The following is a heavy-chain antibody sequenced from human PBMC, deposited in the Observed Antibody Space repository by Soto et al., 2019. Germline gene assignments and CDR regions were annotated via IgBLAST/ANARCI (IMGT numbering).Heavy chain of an antibody. Sequence: QVQLVESVGGVVQPGRSLRLSCAASGFTFSSYGIHWVRQAPGKGLEWVAVTSYDGSKKHYADSVKGRFTISRDNSKNTLFLQMDRLRSEDTAVYYCAKSHTDYFYAMDVWGQGTTVTVSS. V-gene: IGHV3-30*18. J-gene: IGHJ6*02. CDR1: GFTFSSYG. CDR2: TSYDGSKK. CDR3: AKSHTDYFYAMDV.